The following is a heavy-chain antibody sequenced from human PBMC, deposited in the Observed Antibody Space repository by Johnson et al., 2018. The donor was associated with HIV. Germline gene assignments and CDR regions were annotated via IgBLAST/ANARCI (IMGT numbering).Heavy chain of an antibody. D-gene: IGHD1-26*01. Sequence: VQLVESGGGVVRPGGSLRLSCAASGFTFSSYAMSWVRQAPGKGLEWVSGISWNSGSIGYADSVKGRFTISRDNAKNSLYLQMNSLRAEDTAVYYCARGDVGLDIWGQGTMVTVSS. V-gene: IGHV3-20*04. CDR2: ISWNSGSI. J-gene: IGHJ3*02. CDR3: ARGDVGLDI. CDR1: GFTFSSYA.